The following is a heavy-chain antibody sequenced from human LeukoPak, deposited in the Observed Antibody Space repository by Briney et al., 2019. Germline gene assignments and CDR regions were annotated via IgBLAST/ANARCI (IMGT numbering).Heavy chain of an antibody. J-gene: IGHJ4*02. CDR2: IYYSGST. CDR3: ARGLFSSGWYRY. V-gene: IGHV4-39*07. D-gene: IGHD6-19*01. Sequence: SETLSLTCTVSGGSISSSSYYWGWFRQPPGRGLEWIGSIYYSGSTYYNPSLKSRVTISVDTSKNQFSLKLSSVTAADTAVYYCARGLFSSGWYRYWGQGTLVTVSS. CDR1: GGSISSSSYY.